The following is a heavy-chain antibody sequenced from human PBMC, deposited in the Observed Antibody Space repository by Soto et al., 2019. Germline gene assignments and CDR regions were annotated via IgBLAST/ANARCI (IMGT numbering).Heavy chain of an antibody. CDR3: ARDPTQAYSSSWYSGFDY. V-gene: IGHV1-18*01. CDR2: ISAYNGNT. CDR1: GYTFTSYG. J-gene: IGHJ4*02. D-gene: IGHD6-13*01. Sequence: QVQLVQSGAEVKKPGASVKVSCKASGYTFTSYGISWVRQAPGQGLEWMGWISAYNGNTNYAQKLQGSVTMTTDTSTSTAYMELRSLRSDDTAVYYCARDPTQAYSSSWYSGFDYWGQGTLVTVSS.